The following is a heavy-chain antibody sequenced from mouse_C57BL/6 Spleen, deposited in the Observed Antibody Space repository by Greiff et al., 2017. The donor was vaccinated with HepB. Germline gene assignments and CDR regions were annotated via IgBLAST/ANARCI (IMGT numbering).Heavy chain of an antibody. D-gene: IGHD2-12*01. CDR3: AIAVTGFAY. V-gene: IGHV1-69*01. CDR2: IDPSDSYT. Sequence: VQLQQPGAELVLPGASVKLSCKASGYTFTSYWMHWVKQRPGQGLEWIGEIDPSDSYTNYNQKFKGKSTLTVDKSSSTAYMQLSSLTSEDSAVYYCAIAVTGFAYWGQGTLVTVSA. J-gene: IGHJ3*01. CDR1: GYTFTSYW.